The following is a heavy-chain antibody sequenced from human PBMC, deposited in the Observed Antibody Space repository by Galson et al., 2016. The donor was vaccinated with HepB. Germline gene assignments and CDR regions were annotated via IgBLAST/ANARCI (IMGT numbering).Heavy chain of an antibody. CDR1: GFTFSKRS. CDR3: AKRHEYCPPVGCSVDS. CDR2: DSMDGRRK. Sequence: SLRLSCAASGFTFSKRSMHWVRQAPGKGLEWVAADSMDGRRKFYADSVKGRFTISRDNANNMLFLQMNSLRVDDTAVYYCAKRHEYCPPVGCSVDSWGQGTLVSVSS. D-gene: IGHD2/OR15-2a*01. V-gene: IGHV3-30*18. J-gene: IGHJ4*02.